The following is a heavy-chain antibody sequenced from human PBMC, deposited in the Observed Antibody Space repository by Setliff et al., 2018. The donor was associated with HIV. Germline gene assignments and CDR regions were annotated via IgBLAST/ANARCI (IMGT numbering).Heavy chain of an antibody. CDR3: ARDLFALEIGGGWAVDY. V-gene: IGHV7-4-1*02. Sequence: ASVKVSCKASGYTFTSYYIHWVRQAPGQGLEWMGWINTNTGNPTSAQGFTGRFVFSVDTSVSTAYLQISSLKAEDTAVYYCARDLFALEIGGGWAVDYWGQGTLVTVSS. D-gene: IGHD3-10*01. CDR1: GYTFTSYY. CDR2: INTNTGNP. J-gene: IGHJ4*02.